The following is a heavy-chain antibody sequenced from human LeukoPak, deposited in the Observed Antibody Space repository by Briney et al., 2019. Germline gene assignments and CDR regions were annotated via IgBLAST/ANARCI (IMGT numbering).Heavy chain of an antibody. CDR2: IYHSGST. CDR3: ARAPNYDFWSGYLDY. J-gene: IGHJ4*02. V-gene: IGHV4-38-2*02. Sequence: PSETLPLTCTVSGYSIRSDYYWGWIRQPPGKGLEWIGNIYHSGSTYYNPSLKSRVIISVDTSKNHFSLKLSSVTAADTAVYYCARAPNYDFWSGYLDYWGQGTLVTVSS. D-gene: IGHD3-3*01. CDR1: GYSIRSDYY.